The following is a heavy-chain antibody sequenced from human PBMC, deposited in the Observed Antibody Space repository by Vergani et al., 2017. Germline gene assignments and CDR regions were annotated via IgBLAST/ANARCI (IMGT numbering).Heavy chain of an antibody. CDR2: ISYDGSNK. D-gene: IGHD3-3*01. CDR3: AKNRRATIFGVVSKNYYYGMDV. J-gene: IGHJ6*02. Sequence: QVQLVESGGGVVQPGRSLRLSCAASGFTFSSYGMHWVRQAPGXGLEWVAVISYDGSNKYYADSVKGRFTISRDNSKNTLYLQMNSLRAEDTAVYYCAKNRRATIFGVVSKNYYYGMDVWGQGTTVTVSS. CDR1: GFTFSSYG. V-gene: IGHV3-30*18.